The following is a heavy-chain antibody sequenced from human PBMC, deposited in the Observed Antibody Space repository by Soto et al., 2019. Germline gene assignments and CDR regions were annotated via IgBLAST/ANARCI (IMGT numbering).Heavy chain of an antibody. V-gene: IGHV1-18*01. CDR2: IATYNSNR. CDR1: GDTFTNFG. J-gene: IGHJ5*02. Sequence: HLVQSGPEVKKPGASITVSCKTSGDTFTNFGVSWVRQAPGQGLEWMGWIATYNSNRHYAQKFQGRLTLTTDTSTSTAYMELKSLGYDDTAVYYCARVLRGVVNWFDPWGQGTLVTVSS. D-gene: IGHD3-10*01. CDR3: ARVLRGVVNWFDP.